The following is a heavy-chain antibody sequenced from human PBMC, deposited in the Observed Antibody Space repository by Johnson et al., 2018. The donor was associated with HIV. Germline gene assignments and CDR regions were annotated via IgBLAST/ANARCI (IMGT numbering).Heavy chain of an antibody. D-gene: IGHD2-15*01. Sequence: VQLVESGGGLVKPGGSLRLSCAASGFTFSNAWMSWVRQAPGKGLEWVGRIKSKTDGGTTDYAAPVKGRFTISRDNSKNTLYLQMNSLRAEDTAVYYCARLLLGFDIWGQGTMVTVSS. V-gene: IGHV3-15*01. CDR2: IKSKTDGGTT. CDR3: ARLLLGFDI. CDR1: GFTFSNAW. J-gene: IGHJ3*02.